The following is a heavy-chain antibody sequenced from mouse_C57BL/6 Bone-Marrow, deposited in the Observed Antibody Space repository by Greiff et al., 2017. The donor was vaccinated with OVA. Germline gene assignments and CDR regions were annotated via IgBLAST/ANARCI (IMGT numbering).Heavy chain of an antibody. D-gene: IGHD4-1*01. CDR2: LYPGSGST. CDR3: AREGGTGIDY. CDR1: GYTFTSYW. Sequence: QVQLQQPGAELVKPGASVKMSCKASGYTFTSYWITWVKQRPGQGLEWIGDLYPGSGSTHYHEKFKSKATLTVDTSSSTAYMQLSSLTSEDSAVYYCAREGGTGIDYWGQGTTLTVSS. J-gene: IGHJ2*01. V-gene: IGHV1-55*01.